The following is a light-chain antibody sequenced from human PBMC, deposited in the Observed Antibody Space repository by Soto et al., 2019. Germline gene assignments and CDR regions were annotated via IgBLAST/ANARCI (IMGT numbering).Light chain of an antibody. J-gene: IGLJ2*01. CDR3: ASWDDNLIGVV. CDR1: SSNIGRNT. V-gene: IGLV1-44*01. CDR2: SNN. Sequence: QAVVTQPPSASGTPGQRVTISCYGSSSNIGRNTVNWYQQFPGRAPKVLMYSNNQRPSGVPDRFSGSKSGTSASLAISGLQSEDEAAYYCASWDDNLIGVVFGGGTQLTVL.